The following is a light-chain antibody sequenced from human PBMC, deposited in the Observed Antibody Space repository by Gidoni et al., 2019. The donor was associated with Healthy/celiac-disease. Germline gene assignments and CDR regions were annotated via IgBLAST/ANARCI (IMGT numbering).Light chain of an antibody. CDR2: GAS. CDR3: QQYGSSYL. V-gene: IGKV3-20*01. J-gene: IGKJ4*01. CDR1: QSVSSSY. Sequence: EIVLTQSPGTLSLSPGERATLSCRASQSVSSSYLAWYQQKPGQAPRLLIYGASSRATGIPDRFSGSGSGTDFTLTISRLEPEDFAVYYCQQYGSSYLFXGXTKVEIK.